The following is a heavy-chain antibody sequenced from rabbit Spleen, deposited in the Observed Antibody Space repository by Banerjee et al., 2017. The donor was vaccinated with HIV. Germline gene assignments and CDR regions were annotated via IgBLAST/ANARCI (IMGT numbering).Heavy chain of an antibody. J-gene: IGHJ4*01. CDR1: GFDFSSYY. Sequence: QLKETGGGLVQPGGSLTLSCKASGFDFSSYYMSWVRQAPGKGLEWIGYIDPIFGGTYYASWVNGRFTISSHNAQNTLFLQLNSLTVADTATYFCVRNSGWGVSYFTLWGPGTLVTVS. D-gene: IGHD4-1*01. CDR3: VRNSGWGVSYFTL. V-gene: IGHV1S7*01. CDR2: IDPIFGGT.